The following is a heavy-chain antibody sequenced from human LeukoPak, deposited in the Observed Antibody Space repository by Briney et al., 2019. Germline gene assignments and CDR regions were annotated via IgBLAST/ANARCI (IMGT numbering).Heavy chain of an antibody. CDR3: ARPLTMVRGVTILDAFDI. V-gene: IGHV1-18*01. D-gene: IGHD3-10*01. J-gene: IGHJ3*02. CDR2: ISAYNGNT. CDR1: GYTFTSYG. Sequence: GASVKVSCKASGYTFTSYGISWVRQAPGQGLEWMGWISAYNGNTNYAQKLQGRVTMTTDTSTSTAYMELRSLRSDDTAVYYCARPLTMVRGVTILDAFDIWGQGAMVTDSS.